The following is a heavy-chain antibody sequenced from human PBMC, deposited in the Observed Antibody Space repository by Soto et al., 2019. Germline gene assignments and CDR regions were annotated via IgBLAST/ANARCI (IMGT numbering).Heavy chain of an antibody. D-gene: IGHD3-10*01. Sequence: QVQLVESGGGVVQPGTSLRLSCAASGFTFNTFGMHWVRRAPGKGLEWVAVISYDGSNKHYADSVKGRFTISRDNFKNTLYLQVSSLRPEDTAVYDCAMKGPGSYDLPPASWGQGTLVTFSS. V-gene: IGHV3-30*03. J-gene: IGHJ4*02. CDR1: GFTFNTFG. CDR2: ISYDGSNK. CDR3: AMKGPGSYDLPPAS.